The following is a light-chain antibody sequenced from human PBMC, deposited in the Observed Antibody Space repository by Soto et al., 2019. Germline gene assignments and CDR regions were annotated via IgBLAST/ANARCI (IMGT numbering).Light chain of an antibody. CDR1: SSDVGGYNY. Sequence: QSALTQPPSASGSPGQSVSISCTGTSSDVGGYNYVSWYQQHPGKAPKLMIYEVNQRPSGVPDRFSGSKSGNTASLTVSRLQAEDEADYYCSSYAGSSNVVFGGGTQLTVL. CDR2: EVN. CDR3: SSYAGSSNVV. V-gene: IGLV2-8*01. J-gene: IGLJ2*01.